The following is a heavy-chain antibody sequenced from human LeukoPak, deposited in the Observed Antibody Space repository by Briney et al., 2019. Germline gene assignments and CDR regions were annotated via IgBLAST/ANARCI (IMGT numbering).Heavy chain of an antibody. Sequence: PSETLSLTCTVSGGSISSYYWSWIRQPAGKGLEWIGRIYTSGSTNYNPSLKSRVTMSVDTSKNQFSLKLSSVTAADTAVYYCARDGGHRSSSEPGDYYYYMDVWGKGTTVTVSS. D-gene: IGHD6-6*01. V-gene: IGHV4-4*07. CDR2: IYTSGST. J-gene: IGHJ6*03. CDR1: GGSISSYY. CDR3: ARDGGHRSSSEPGDYYYYMDV.